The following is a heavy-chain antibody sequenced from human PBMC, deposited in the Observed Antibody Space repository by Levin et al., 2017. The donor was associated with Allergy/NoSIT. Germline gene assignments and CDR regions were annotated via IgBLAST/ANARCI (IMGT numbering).Heavy chain of an antibody. CDR3: ARADSSAYPDY. Sequence: PGGSLRLSCAASGFTFSSYAMHWFRQAPGKGLEWVAVISYGGSTTYYADSVKGRFTISRDNSNNTLYVQMDSLRPEDTAVIYCARADSSAYPDYWGQGTLVSVSS. V-gene: IGHV3-30-3*01. CDR1: GFTFSSYA. D-gene: IGHD3-22*01. CDR2: ISYGGSTT. J-gene: IGHJ4*02.